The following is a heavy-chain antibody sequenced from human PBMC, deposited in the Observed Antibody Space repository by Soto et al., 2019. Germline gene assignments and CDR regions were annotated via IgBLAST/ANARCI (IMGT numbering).Heavy chain of an antibody. CDR2: INSDGSTT. V-gene: IGHV3-74*01. CDR3: ARVSVGGYDFSY. J-gene: IGHJ4*02. Sequence: EVQLVESGGGLVQPGGSLRLSCAASGFTLSSYWMHWVRQAPRKGLVWVSRINSDGSTTTYADSVKGPVTISRDIAKNTLYLQMTSLRAEDTAVYYCARVSVGGYDFSYWGQGTLVTVSS. D-gene: IGHD5-12*01. CDR1: GFTLSSYW.